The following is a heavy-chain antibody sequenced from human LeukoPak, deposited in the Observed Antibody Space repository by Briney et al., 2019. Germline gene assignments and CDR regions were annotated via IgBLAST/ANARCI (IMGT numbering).Heavy chain of an antibody. J-gene: IGHJ3*02. Sequence: PSETLSLTCAVSGGSISSGGYSWSWIRQPPGKGLEWIGYIYHSGSTYYNPSLKSRVTISVDRSKNQFSLKLSSVTAADTAVYYCARAGKELGAFGIWGQRTMVTVSS. CDR1: GGSISSGGYS. CDR3: ARAGKELGAFGI. CDR2: IYHSGST. V-gene: IGHV4-30-2*01. D-gene: IGHD1-26*01.